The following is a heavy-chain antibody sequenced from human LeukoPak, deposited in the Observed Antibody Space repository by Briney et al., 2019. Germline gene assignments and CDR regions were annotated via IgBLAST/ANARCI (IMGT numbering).Heavy chain of an antibody. CDR2: ISGDGSSI. Sequence: PGGSLRISCVASGFTFRNYYMHWVRQVPGKGLVWVSRISGDGSSIFYADSVKGRFTISRDNAKNSLYVQMNSLRADDSAVYYCARSSNGVYIQWGQGTLVTVSS. J-gene: IGHJ4*02. D-gene: IGHD2-8*01. V-gene: IGHV3-74*01. CDR3: ARSSNGVYIQ. CDR1: GFTFRNYY.